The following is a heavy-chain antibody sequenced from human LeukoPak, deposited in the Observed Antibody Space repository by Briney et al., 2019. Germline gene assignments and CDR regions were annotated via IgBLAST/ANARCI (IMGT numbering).Heavy chain of an antibody. CDR3: AKVLDCSSTTCYTGVDY. V-gene: IGHV3-30*02. D-gene: IGHD2-2*02. Sequence: GGSLRLSCAASGFTFSNYGIHWVRQAPGKGLEWVALTRYDGSNKYYAESVKGRFTISRDNSKNTLYLQMNSLRAEDTAVYYCAKVLDCSSTTCYTGVDYWGQGTLVTVSS. J-gene: IGHJ4*02. CDR2: TRYDGSNK. CDR1: GFTFSNYG.